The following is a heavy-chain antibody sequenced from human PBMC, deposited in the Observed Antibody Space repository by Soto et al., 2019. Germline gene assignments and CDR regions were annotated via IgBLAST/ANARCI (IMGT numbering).Heavy chain of an antibody. V-gene: IGHV3-23*01. Sequence: GGSLRLSCAASGFTFSSYAMSWVRQAPGKGLEWVSAISGSGGSTYYADSVKGRFTISRDNSKNTLYLQMNSLRAEDTAVYYCAKDMYDYSNYDEGAFFDYWGQGTLVTVSS. CDR2: ISGSGGST. CDR3: AKDMYDYSNYDEGAFFDY. J-gene: IGHJ4*02. D-gene: IGHD4-4*01. CDR1: GFTFSSYA.